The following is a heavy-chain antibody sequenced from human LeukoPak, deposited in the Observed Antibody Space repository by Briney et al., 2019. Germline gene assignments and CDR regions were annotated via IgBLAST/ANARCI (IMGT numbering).Heavy chain of an antibody. Sequence: SETLSLTCTVSGGSISSYYWSWIRQPAGKGLEWIGRIYTSGSTNYNPSLKSRVTISVDTSKNQFSLKLSSVTAADTAVYYCARAVPAAIAQYYFDYWGQGTLVTVSS. CDR1: GGSISSYY. CDR3: ARAVPAAIAQYYFDY. J-gene: IGHJ4*02. D-gene: IGHD2-2*02. V-gene: IGHV4-4*07. CDR2: IYTSGST.